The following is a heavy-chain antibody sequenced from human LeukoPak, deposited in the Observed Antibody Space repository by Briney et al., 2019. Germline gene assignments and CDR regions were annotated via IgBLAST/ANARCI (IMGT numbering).Heavy chain of an antibody. V-gene: IGHV3-23*01. Sequence: GGSLRLSCAASGFTFSSYAMSWVRQAPGKGLEWVSAISGSGGSTYYADSVKGRFTISRDNSKNTLYLQMNSLRAEDAAVYYCAKVGHGDDVYYYYGMDAWGQGTTVTVSS. CDR2: ISGSGGST. D-gene: IGHD4-17*01. CDR1: GFTFSSYA. CDR3: AKVGHGDDVYYYYGMDA. J-gene: IGHJ6*02.